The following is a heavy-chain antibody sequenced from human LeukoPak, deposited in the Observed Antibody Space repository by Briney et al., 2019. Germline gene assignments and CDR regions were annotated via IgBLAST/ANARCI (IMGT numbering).Heavy chain of an antibody. V-gene: IGHV1-46*01. J-gene: IGHJ6*02. Sequence: ASVKVSCKASGYTFTGYYMHWVRQAPGQGLEWMGVINANGGNKDYAQKFQGRITLTRDMSTSTVYMDLSSLRIQDTAVYYCARDLGSAAAMDYNMDVWGQGTTVIVSS. CDR1: GYTFTGYY. D-gene: IGHD6-13*01. CDR3: ARDLGSAAAMDYNMDV. CDR2: INANGGNK.